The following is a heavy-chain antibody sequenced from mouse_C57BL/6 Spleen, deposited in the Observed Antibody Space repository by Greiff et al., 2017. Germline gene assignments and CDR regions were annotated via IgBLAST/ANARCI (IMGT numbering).Heavy chain of an antibody. D-gene: IGHD2-3*01. V-gene: IGHV1-26*01. Sequence: EVQLQQSGPELVKPGASVKISCKASGYTFTDYYMNWVKQSHGKSLEWIGDINPNNGGTSYNQKFKGKATLTVDKSSSTAYMELRSLTSEDSAVYYCARRGRRIDGYYEWFAYWGQGTLVTVSA. CDR2: INPNNGGT. CDR1: GYTFTDYY. CDR3: ARRGRRIDGYYEWFAY. J-gene: IGHJ3*01.